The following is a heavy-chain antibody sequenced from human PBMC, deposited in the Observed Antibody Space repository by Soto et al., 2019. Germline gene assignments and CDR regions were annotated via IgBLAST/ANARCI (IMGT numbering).Heavy chain of an antibody. Sequence: EVQLVESGGGLVQPGGSLRLSCAASGFTFSSYWMSWVRQAPGKGLEWVANIKQDGSEKYYVDSVKGRFTISRDNAKNSLYLQMNSLRAEDTAVYYCVRSIAARLNWFDPWGQGTLVTVSS. CDR3: VRSIAARLNWFDP. CDR2: IKQDGSEK. CDR1: GFTFSSYW. V-gene: IGHV3-7*01. J-gene: IGHJ5*02. D-gene: IGHD6-6*01.